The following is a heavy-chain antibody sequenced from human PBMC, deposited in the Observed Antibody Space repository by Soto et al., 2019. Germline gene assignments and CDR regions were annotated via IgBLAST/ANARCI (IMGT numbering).Heavy chain of an antibody. J-gene: IGHJ2*01. V-gene: IGHV3-66*01. CDR2: IYSGGSI. CDR1: GFTVSSSY. CDR3: ARVGMVRGVMITDWYFDL. Sequence: EVQLVESGGGLVQPGESLRLSCATSGFTVSSSYISWVRQAPGKGPEWVSVIYSGGSIYYADSVKGRFIISRDNSKNTVYLQMISLRAEDTAVYYCARVGMVRGVMITDWYFDLWGPGTLVTVSS. D-gene: IGHD3-10*01.